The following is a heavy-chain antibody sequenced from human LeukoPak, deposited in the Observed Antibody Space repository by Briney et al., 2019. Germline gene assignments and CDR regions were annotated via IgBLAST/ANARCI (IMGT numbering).Heavy chain of an antibody. V-gene: IGHV4-4*07. J-gene: IGHJ5*02. CDR2: IYTSGST. CDR3: ASEGPVWYSSWYAWFDP. Sequence: SETLSLTCTVSGGSISSYYWSWIRQPAGKGLEWIGRIYTSGSTNYNPSLKSRVTMSVDTSKNQFSLKLSSVTAADTAVYYCASEGPVWYSSWYAWFDPWGQGTLVTVSS. D-gene: IGHD6-13*01. CDR1: GGSISSYY.